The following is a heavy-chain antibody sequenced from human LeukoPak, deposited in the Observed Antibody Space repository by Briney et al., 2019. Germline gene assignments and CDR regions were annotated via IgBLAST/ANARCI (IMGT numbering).Heavy chain of an antibody. CDR3: ARESSPGIGDYGRKNWFDP. CDR1: GYTFTGYF. V-gene: IGHV1-46*01. CDR2: INPSSGTT. Sequence: ASVKVSCQASGYTFTGYFMHWVRQAPGQWLEWMGIINPSSGTTIYTQKFQGRVTMTRDTSTSTFFMELSSLRSEDTAVYYCARESSPGIGDYGRKNWFDPWGQGTLVIVSS. J-gene: IGHJ5*02. D-gene: IGHD4-17*01.